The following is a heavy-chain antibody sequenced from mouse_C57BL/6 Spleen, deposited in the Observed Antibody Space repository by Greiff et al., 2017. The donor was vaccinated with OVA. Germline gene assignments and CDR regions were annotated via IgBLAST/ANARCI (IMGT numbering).Heavy chain of an antibody. CDR2: IDPSDSYT. D-gene: IGHD3-2*02. J-gene: IGHJ3*01. Sequence: QVQLQQPGAELVMPGASVKLSCKASGYTFTSYWMHWVKQRPGQGLEWIGEIDPSDSYTNYNQKFKGKSTLTVDKSSSTAYMQLSSLTSEDSAVYYCARVTAQAPFAYWGQGTLVTVSA. CDR3: ARVTAQAPFAY. CDR1: GYTFTSYW. V-gene: IGHV1-69*01.